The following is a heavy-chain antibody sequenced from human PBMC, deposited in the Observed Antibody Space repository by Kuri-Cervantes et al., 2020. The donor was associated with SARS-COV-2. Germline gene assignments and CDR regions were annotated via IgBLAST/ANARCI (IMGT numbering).Heavy chain of an antibody. CDR2: LYTSGST. Sequence: SETLSLTCTVSGGSISSGSYYWTWIRQPAGKGLEWIGRLYTSGSTNYNPSLKSRVTISADTSKNQFSLNLSSVTAADTAVYYCARGIAVAGAKYFGYWGQGTLVTVSS. D-gene: IGHD6-19*01. CDR1: GGSISSGSYY. V-gene: IGHV4-61*02. CDR3: ARGIAVAGAKYFGY. J-gene: IGHJ4*02.